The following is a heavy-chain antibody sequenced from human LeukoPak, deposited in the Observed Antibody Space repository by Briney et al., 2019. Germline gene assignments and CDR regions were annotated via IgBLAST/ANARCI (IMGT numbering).Heavy chain of an antibody. V-gene: IGHV1-2*02. CDR1: GYTFTGYY. CDR2: INPNSGGT. D-gene: IGHD1-26*01. CDR3: ARDKVGATVGDY. Sequence: ASVKVSCKASGYTFTGYYMHWVRQAPGQGLEWMGWINPNSGGTNYAQKFQGRVTMTRDTSISTAYMELSRLRSDDTAVYYCARDKVGATVGDYWGQGTLVTVSS. J-gene: IGHJ4*02.